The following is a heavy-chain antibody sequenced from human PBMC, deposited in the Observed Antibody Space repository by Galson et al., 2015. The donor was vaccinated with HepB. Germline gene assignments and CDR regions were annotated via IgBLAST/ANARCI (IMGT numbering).Heavy chain of an antibody. D-gene: IGHD3-10*01. Sequence: SVKVSCKASGYTFTSYGISWVRQAPGQGLEWMGWISAYNGNTNYAQKLQGRVTMTTDTSTSTAYMELRSLRSDDTAVYYCARDGSGSYYNDPHGSGDYWGQGTLVTVSS. J-gene: IGHJ4*02. CDR2: ISAYNGNT. V-gene: IGHV1-18*01. CDR1: GYTFTSYG. CDR3: ARDGSGSYYNDPHGSGDY.